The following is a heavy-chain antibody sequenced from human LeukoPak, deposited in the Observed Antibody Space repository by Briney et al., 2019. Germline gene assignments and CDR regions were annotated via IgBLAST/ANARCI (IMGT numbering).Heavy chain of an antibody. D-gene: IGHD5-18*01. V-gene: IGHV3-23*01. CDR3: MAAAGYNYGQC. J-gene: IGHJ4*02. Sequence: LSGGSLRLSCAASGFTFSSYAMSWVRQAPGKGLEWVSAISGSGVTTYYADSVKGRFTISRDNSKNTLYLQMNSLRAEDTAIYYCMAAAGYNYGQCWGQGTLVTVSS. CDR2: ISGSGVTT. CDR1: GFTFSSYA.